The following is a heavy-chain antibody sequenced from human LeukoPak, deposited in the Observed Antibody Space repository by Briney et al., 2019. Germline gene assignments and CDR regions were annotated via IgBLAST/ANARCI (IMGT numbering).Heavy chain of an antibody. V-gene: IGHV3-23*01. CDR1: GVTLSSYA. Sequence: PGGSLRLSCAASGVTLSSYAMSWARQAPGKGLERVSGISSSGSGGNTYYADSVKGRFTISRDSSKNTLFLHMNTLRAEDTAIYYCAKGRTVGASYWYFDLWGCGTLVTVSS. CDR2: ISSSGSGGNT. D-gene: IGHD1-26*01. CDR3: AKGRTVGASYWYFDL. J-gene: IGHJ2*01.